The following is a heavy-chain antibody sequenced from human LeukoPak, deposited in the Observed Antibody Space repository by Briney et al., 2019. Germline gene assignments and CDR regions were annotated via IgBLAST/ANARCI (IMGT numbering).Heavy chain of an antibody. Sequence: GGSLRLSCAASGFTFSSYAMSWVRQAPGKGLEWVSANSGSGGSTYYADSVKGRFTISRDNSKNTLYLQMNSLRAEDTAVYYCAKELYSYGKVGYYFDYWGQGTLVTVSS. V-gene: IGHV3-23*01. CDR1: GFTFSSYA. D-gene: IGHD5-18*01. J-gene: IGHJ4*02. CDR3: AKELYSYGKVGYYFDY. CDR2: NSGSGGST.